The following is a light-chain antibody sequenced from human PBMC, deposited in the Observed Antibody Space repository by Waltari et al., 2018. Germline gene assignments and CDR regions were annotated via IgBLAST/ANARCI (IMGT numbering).Light chain of an antibody. CDR2: GAS. CDR1: QSVSSN. CDR3: QQYNNWPPPFT. J-gene: IGKJ3*01. V-gene: IGKV3-15*01. Sequence: EIVMTQSPATLSVSPGERATLSCRASQSVSSNLAWYQQKPAQAPRLLIYGASTRATGIPARVSGSGSGTEFTLTISSMQSEDFAVYYCQQYNNWPPPFTFGPGTKVDIK.